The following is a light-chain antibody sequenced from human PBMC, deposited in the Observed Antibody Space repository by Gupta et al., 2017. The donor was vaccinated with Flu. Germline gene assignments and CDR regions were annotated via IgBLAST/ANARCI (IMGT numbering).Light chain of an antibody. V-gene: IGKV3-20*01. CDR3: QQYERSTWT. Sequence: PGTLSLSPGERATLSCRASQSVSRYINWYQQRPGQAPGLLSDGSSSRATGIPDRFSGRGSGTDCTLTISRLEPEDWAVDDCQQYERSTWTCGQETKVEIK. J-gene: IGKJ1*01. CDR2: GSS. CDR1: QSVSRY.